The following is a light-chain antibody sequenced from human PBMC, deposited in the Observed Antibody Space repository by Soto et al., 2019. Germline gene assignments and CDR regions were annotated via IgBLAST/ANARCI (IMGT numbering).Light chain of an antibody. V-gene: IGKV3-11*01. J-gene: IGKJ4*01. CDR1: QSVSSY. CDR3: QQRSNWLLT. Sequence: EIVLTQSPATLSLSPGERATLSCRASQSVSSYLAWYQQKPGQAPRLLIYDASNRATVIPARFSGSGSGTDFTLPISSLEPEDFAVYYCQQRSNWLLTFGGGTKVEIK. CDR2: DAS.